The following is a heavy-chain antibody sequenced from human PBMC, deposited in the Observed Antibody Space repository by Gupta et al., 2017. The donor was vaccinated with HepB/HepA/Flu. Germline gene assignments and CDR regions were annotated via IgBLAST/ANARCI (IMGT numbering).Heavy chain of an antibody. CDR3: ARVYFSSSFGY. Sequence: EVELVESGGGLVQPGGSLRLSCVASGFTFSNYEMNWVRQAPGKGLEWVSYISSSGGIIYYADSVKGRFTISRDNAKKSLYLQMHSLRAEDTAVYYCARVYFSSSFGYWGQGTLVTVSS. J-gene: IGHJ4*02. CDR1: GFTFSNYE. CDR2: ISSSGGII. D-gene: IGHD6-6*01. V-gene: IGHV3-48*03.